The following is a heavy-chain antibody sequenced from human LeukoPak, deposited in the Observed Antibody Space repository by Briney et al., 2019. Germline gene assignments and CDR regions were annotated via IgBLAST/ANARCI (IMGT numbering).Heavy chain of an antibody. V-gene: IGHV3-33*06. CDR3: AKDRRGALAELDY. CDR2: IWYDGSNK. D-gene: IGHD6-19*01. CDR1: GFTFSSYG. Sequence: GGSLRLSCAASGFTFSSYGMHWVRQAPGKGLEWVAVIWYDGSNKYYADSVKGRFTISRDNSKNTLYLQMNSLRAEDTAVYYCAKDRRGALAELDYWGQGTLVTVSS. J-gene: IGHJ4*02.